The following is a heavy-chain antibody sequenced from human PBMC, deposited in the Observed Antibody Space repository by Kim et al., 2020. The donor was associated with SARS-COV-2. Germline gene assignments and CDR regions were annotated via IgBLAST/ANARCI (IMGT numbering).Heavy chain of an antibody. V-gene: IGHV6-1*01. J-gene: IGHJ6*02. Sequence: VSVKSRITLNPDTSKNQFSLQLNSVTPEDTAVYYCARTTVVTYYYYGMDVWGQGTTVTVSS. CDR3: ARTTVVTYYYYGMDV. D-gene: IGHD4-17*01.